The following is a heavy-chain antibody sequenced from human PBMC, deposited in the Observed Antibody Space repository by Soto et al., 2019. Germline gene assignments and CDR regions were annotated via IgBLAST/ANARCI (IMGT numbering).Heavy chain of an antibody. Sequence: SLRLSCAASGFTFDDYAMHWVRQAPGKGLEWVSGISWNSGSIGYADSVKGRFTISRDNAKNSLYLQMNSLRAEDTALYYCAKGYSSSWSYFDYWGQGTLVTV. CDR2: ISWNSGSI. CDR1: GFTFDDYA. D-gene: IGHD6-13*01. CDR3: AKGYSSSWSYFDY. J-gene: IGHJ4*02. V-gene: IGHV3-9*01.